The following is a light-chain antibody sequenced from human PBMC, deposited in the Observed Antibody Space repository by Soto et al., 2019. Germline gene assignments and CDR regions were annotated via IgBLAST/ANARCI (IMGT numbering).Light chain of an antibody. Sequence: QSALTQPPSASGSPGQSVTISCTGTSNDVGGYNYVSWYQQHPGKAPKLMIYEVNKRPSGVPDRFSGSKSGNTASLTVSGLQGEDEADYYCTSFAVSNSFVFGTGTKVTVL. CDR3: TSFAVSNSFV. CDR2: EVN. V-gene: IGLV2-8*01. CDR1: SNDVGGYNY. J-gene: IGLJ1*01.